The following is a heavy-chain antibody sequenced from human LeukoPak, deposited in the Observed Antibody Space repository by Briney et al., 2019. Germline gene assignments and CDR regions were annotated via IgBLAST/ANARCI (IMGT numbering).Heavy chain of an antibody. Sequence: GGSLRLSCAASGFTFRSYAMSWVRQAPGKGLEWVSVISGSGDETYYADSVKGRFTISRDNAKNSLYLQMNSLRAEDTAVYYCAELGITMIGGVWGKGTTVTISS. CDR1: GFTFRSYA. J-gene: IGHJ6*04. CDR3: AELGITMIGGV. D-gene: IGHD3-10*02. CDR2: ISGSGDET. V-gene: IGHV3-23*01.